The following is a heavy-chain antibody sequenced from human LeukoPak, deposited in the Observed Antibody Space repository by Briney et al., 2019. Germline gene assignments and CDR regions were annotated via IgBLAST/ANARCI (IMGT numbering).Heavy chain of an antibody. Sequence: GGSLRLSCAASGFTFSSYAMSWVRQAPGKGLEWVSAISGSGGSTYYADSVKGRFAISSDTSINTLYLQMNSLRVEDTAVYYCARVMWSDNGRGNNWFDPWGQGTLVTVSS. CDR1: GFTFSSYA. CDR3: ARVMWSDNGRGNNWFDP. V-gene: IGHV3-23*01. CDR2: ISGSGGST. J-gene: IGHJ5*02. D-gene: IGHD2-21*01.